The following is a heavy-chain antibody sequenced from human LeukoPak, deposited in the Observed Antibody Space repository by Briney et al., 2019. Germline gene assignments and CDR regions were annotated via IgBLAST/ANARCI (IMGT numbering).Heavy chain of an antibody. V-gene: IGHV3-30*02. D-gene: IGHD3-10*01. Sequence: GGSLRLSCAPSGFTFSNNGMHLARQAPGKGLEWVAYIRYDGSKTDYADSVKGRFTISRDNSKNTLYLQMNSLRAEDTAVYYCAKCPYGYIDYWGQGTLVTVSS. CDR3: AKCPYGYIDY. CDR2: IRYDGSKT. CDR1: GFTFSNNG. J-gene: IGHJ4*02.